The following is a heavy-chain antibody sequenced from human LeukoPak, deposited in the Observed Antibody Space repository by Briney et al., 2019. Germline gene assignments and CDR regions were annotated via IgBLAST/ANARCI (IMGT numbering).Heavy chain of an antibody. J-gene: IGHJ4*02. D-gene: IGHD1-7*01. CDR1: GFTFRDSA. V-gene: IGHV3-23*01. CDR3: AKGGNYATLDY. CDR2: ISTSGGDT. Sequence: PGGSLRLSCAASGFTFRDSAMTWVRQAPGKGLEWISAISTSGGDTIYTDSVKGRFTISRDNSRNTLFLQMNSLRAEDTAIYYCAKGGNYATLDYWGQGTLVTVSS.